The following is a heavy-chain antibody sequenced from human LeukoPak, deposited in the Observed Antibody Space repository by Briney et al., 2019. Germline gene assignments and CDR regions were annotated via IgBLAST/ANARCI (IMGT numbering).Heavy chain of an antibody. CDR1: GDSISSSNYY. CDR3: ARLLCTSTSCLWPNAFDI. D-gene: IGHD2-2*01. CDR2: IYYSGST. J-gene: IGHJ4*02. V-gene: IGHV4-39*02. Sequence: PSETLSLTCNVSGDSISSSNYYWDWIRQPPGKGLEWIGSIYYSGSTYYNPSLKSRVTISVDTSKNHFSLKMNSVTAADTAVYYCARLLCTSTSCLWPNAFDIWGQGTLVTVSS.